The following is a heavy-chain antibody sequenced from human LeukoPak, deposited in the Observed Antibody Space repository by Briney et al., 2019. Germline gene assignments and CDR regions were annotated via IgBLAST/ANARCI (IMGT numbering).Heavy chain of an antibody. V-gene: IGHV3-53*01. CDR2: IYNDGSA. CDR3: AIRGGPGSLDAFDI. J-gene: IGHJ3*02. Sequence: PGGSLRLSCAASDFIVRSNYMTWVRQALGKGLEWVSVIYNDGSAYYADSVRGRFTISRDTSKNTVYLQMNSLRAEDTAVYYCAIRGGPGSLDAFDIWGQGTMVTVSS. D-gene: IGHD1-14*01. CDR1: DFIVRSNY.